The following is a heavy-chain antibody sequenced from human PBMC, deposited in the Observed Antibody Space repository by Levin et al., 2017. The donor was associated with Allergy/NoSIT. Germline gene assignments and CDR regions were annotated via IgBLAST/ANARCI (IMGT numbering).Heavy chain of an antibody. V-gene: IGHV3-48*04. CDR1: GFTFSSYS. J-gene: IGHJ6*02. D-gene: IGHD2-2*01. CDR3: ARVVGVLVRPHYYGMDG. CDR2: IAGSSSSTI. Sequence: GESLKISCAASGFTFSSYSMNWVRQAPGKGLEWVSYIAGSSSSTIYYADSVKGRFTISRDNAKYSLFLQMNSLRAEDTAVYYCARVVGVLVRPHYYGMDGWGQGTTVTVSS.